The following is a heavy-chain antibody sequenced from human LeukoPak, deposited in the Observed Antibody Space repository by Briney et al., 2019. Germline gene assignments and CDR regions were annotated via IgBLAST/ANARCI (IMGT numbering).Heavy chain of an antibody. CDR3: ARDVGYYDSSGYRNPTFDY. V-gene: IGHV3-21*01. Sequence: PGGSLRLSCAASGFTFSSYSMNWVRQAPGKGLEWVSSISSSSSYIYYADSVKGRFTISRDNAKNSLYLQMNSLRAEDTAVYYCARDVGYYDSSGYRNPTFDYWGQGTLVTVSS. J-gene: IGHJ4*02. CDR2: ISSSSSYI. D-gene: IGHD3-22*01. CDR1: GFTFSSYS.